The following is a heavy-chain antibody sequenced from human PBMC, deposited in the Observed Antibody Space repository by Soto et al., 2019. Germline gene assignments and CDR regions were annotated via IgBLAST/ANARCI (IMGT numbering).Heavy chain of an antibody. D-gene: IGHD2-8*01. CDR2: VYYRGRS. V-gene: IGHV4-39*01. J-gene: IGHJ4*02. CDR3: VSQRTSVLTQAYFDY. CDR1: GGSVSNINYY. Sequence: SETLSLTCTVSGGSVSNINYYWGCIRQSPGKGLEWIGSVYYRGRSYSKSSVKSRVTISVDTSKNQFSLNLNSVTASDTAVYYCVSQRTSVLTQAYFDYWGPGALVTVSS.